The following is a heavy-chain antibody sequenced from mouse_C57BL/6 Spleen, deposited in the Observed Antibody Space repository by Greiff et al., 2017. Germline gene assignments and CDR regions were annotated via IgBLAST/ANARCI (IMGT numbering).Heavy chain of an antibody. CDR1: GFTFSSYA. CDR2: ISDGGSYT. V-gene: IGHV5-4*01. J-gene: IGHJ3*01. Sequence: EVMLVESGGGLVKPGGSLKLSCAASGFTFSSYAMSWVRQPPDKRLEWVATISDGGSYTYYPDNVKGRFTISRDNAKNNLYLQMSHLKSEDTAMYYCARDRPFAYWGQGTLVTVSA. CDR3: ARDRPFAY.